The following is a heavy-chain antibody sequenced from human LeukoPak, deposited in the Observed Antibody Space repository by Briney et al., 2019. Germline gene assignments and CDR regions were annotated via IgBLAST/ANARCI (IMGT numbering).Heavy chain of an antibody. V-gene: IGHV1-8*03. D-gene: IGHD4-17*01. CDR2: INPNTGDR. CDR1: GYTFTNYH. Sequence: ASLKVSCKASGYTFTNYHINWVRQAPGQGLEWMGWINPNTGDRGYAQKFQGRVSITSDTSISTAYMELGSPRSEDTAVYFCARTTALTASGYDYWGQGTLVTVSS. J-gene: IGHJ4*02. CDR3: ARTTALTASGYDY.